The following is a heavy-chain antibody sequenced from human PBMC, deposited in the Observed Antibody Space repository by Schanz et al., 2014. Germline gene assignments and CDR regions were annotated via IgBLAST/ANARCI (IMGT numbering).Heavy chain of an antibody. CDR1: GFSFSTYG. CDR3: ARAQGVIRLYYGVDV. CDR2: IYTDGST. D-gene: IGHD3-10*01. Sequence: VFLAESGGGVVQPGGSLRLSCAASGFSFSTYGMTWVRQAPGKGLEWVSIIYTDGSTYYADSVRGRFTISRDNSMNTVYLQMNSLRSDDAAVYYCARAQGVIRLYYGVDVWGQGTTVTVSS. J-gene: IGHJ6*02. V-gene: IGHV3-66*02.